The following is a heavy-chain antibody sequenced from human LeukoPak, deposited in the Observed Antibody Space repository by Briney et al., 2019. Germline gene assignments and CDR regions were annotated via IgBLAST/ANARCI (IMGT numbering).Heavy chain of an antibody. D-gene: IGHD3-10*01. Sequence: PGGSLRLSCAASGFTFSSHSMNWVRQAPGKGLEWVSYISSSSSTIYYAESVKGRFTISRDNAKNSLYLQMNSLRAEDTAVYYCARGGRDSGIASADYWGQGTLVTVSS. CDR1: GFTFSSHS. CDR3: ARGGRDSGIASADY. J-gene: IGHJ4*02. V-gene: IGHV3-48*04. CDR2: ISSSSSTI.